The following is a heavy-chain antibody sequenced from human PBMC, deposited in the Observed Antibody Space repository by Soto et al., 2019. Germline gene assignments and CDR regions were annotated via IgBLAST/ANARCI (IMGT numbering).Heavy chain of an antibody. CDR3: ARIFIDELVFGWFDP. CDR1: GYTFTSYG. J-gene: IGHJ5*02. Sequence: ASVKVSCKASGYTFTSYGISWVRQAPGQGLEWMGWISAYNGNTNYAQKLQGRVTMTTDTSTSTACMELRSLRSDDTAVYYCARIFIDELVFGWFDPWGQGTQVTVSS. CDR2: ISAYNGNT. D-gene: IGHD3-3*01. V-gene: IGHV1-18*01.